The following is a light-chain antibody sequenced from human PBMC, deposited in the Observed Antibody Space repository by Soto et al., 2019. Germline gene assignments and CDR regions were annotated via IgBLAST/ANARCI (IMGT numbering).Light chain of an antibody. CDR3: AIWYSSTWV. V-gene: IGLV5-39*01. CDR2: YKSDSDK. Sequence: QSVLTQPTSLSASPGASARFTCTLRSGINVGTYRIYWYQQKPGSLPRYLLSYKSDSDKQQGSGVPSRFSGSKDASTNAGLLLISGLQSEDEADYYCAIWYSSTWVFGGGTKVTVL. CDR1: SGINVGTYR. J-gene: IGLJ3*02.